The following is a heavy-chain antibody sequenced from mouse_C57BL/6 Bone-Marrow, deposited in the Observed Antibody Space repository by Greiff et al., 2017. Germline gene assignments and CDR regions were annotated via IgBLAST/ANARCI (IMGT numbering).Heavy chain of an antibody. J-gene: IGHJ3*01. V-gene: IGHV1-81*01. CDR3: YYYYGSSYGFAY. CDR1: GYTFTSYG. Sequence: QVQLQQSGAELARPGASVKLSCKASGYTFTSYGISWVKQRTGQGLEWIGEIYPRSGNTYSNEKFKGKATLTADKSSSTAYMELRSLTSEDSAVYFCYYYYGSSYGFAYWGQGTLVTVSA. CDR2: IYPRSGNT. D-gene: IGHD1-1*01.